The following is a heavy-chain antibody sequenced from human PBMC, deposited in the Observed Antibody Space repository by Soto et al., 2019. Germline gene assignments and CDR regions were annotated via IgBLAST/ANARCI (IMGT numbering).Heavy chain of an antibody. CDR1: GGTISSYA. CDR3: ASKVVGATYFVD. V-gene: IGHV1-69*13. Sequence: AVTLYCTASGGTISSYAISWVRQAPGQGLEWMGGIIPIFGTANYAQKFQGRVTITADESTSTAYMELSSLRSEDTAVYYCASKVVGATYFVDWGKRTRVTV. J-gene: IGHJ4*02. CDR2: IIPIFGTA. D-gene: IGHD1-26*01.